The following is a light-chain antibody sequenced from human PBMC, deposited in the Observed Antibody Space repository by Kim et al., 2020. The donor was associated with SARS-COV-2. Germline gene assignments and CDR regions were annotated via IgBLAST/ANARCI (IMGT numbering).Light chain of an antibody. CDR2: DTN. CDR1: PGGVTSDHY. Sequence: PGGTVTLTCGSSPGGVTSDHYPSWLQQKPGHAPRTLIYDTNNKHSWAPARFSGSLLGGKAALTLSAAQPEDEADYYCFLSYSGARVFGGGTQLTVL. CDR3: FLSYSGARV. V-gene: IGLV7-46*01. J-gene: IGLJ3*02.